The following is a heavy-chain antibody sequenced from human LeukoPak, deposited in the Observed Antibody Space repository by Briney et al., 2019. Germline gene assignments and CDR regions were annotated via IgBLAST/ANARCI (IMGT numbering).Heavy chain of an antibody. CDR3: AKVRIARDSSSSGLGGRYFQH. V-gene: IGHV3-30*02. CDR1: GFTFSSYG. Sequence: GGSLRLSCAASGFTFSSYGMHWVRQAPGKGLEWVAFIRYDGSNKYYADSVKGRFTISRDNSKNTLYLQMNSLRAEDTAVYYCAKVRIARDSSSSGLGGRYFQHWGQGTLVTVSS. D-gene: IGHD6-6*01. J-gene: IGHJ1*01. CDR2: IRYDGSNK.